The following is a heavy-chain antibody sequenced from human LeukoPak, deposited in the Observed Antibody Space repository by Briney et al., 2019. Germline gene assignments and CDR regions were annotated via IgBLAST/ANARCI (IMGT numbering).Heavy chain of an antibody. Sequence: PSETLSLTCAVSGDSISSRNWWSWVRQSPGKGLEWFGEIYHSGSTNYNPSLKSRLALSVDKSKNQFSLRLTSVTAADTAVYYCARVRSSSWYSTFDIWSQGTVVTVSS. D-gene: IGHD6-13*01. V-gene: IGHV4-4*02. CDR2: IYHSGST. CDR1: GDSISSRNW. J-gene: IGHJ3*02. CDR3: ARVRSSSWYSTFDI.